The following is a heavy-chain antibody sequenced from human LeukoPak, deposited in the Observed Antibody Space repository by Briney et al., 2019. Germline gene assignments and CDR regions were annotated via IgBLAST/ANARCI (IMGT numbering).Heavy chain of an antibody. CDR2: ISAYNGNT. D-gene: IGHD3-22*01. CDR1: GYTFTSYG. CDR3: ARGYYYDSSGYYPFDY. Sequence: ASVKVSSKASGYTFTSYGISWVRQAPGQGLEWMGWISAYNGNTNYAQKFQGRVTMTRNTSISTAYMELSSLRSEDTAVYYCARGYYYDSSGYYPFDYWGQGTLVTVSS. V-gene: IGHV1-18*01. J-gene: IGHJ4*02.